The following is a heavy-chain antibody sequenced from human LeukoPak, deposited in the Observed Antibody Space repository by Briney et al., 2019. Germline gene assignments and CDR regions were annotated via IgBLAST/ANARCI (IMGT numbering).Heavy chain of an antibody. D-gene: IGHD2-15*01. Sequence: GGSLRLSCAASGFSVSNSYMYWVRQAPGKGLEWVSFFYKGDSTYYAESVRGRFTISRDNSKNTLYLLMNSLIPEDTAVYYCARGVVAARFWFDPWGQGTLVTVSS. J-gene: IGHJ5*02. CDR1: GFSVSNSY. V-gene: IGHV3-53*01. CDR2: FYKGDST. CDR3: ARGVVAARFWFDP.